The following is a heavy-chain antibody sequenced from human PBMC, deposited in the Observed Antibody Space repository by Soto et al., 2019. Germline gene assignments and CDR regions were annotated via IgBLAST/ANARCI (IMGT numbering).Heavy chain of an antibody. CDR1: GYTFSSYA. V-gene: IGHV3-30-3*01. CDR3: ARVNYYGSGSYSTYYYGMDV. Sequence: PWGSLRLSCAASGYTFSSYAMHWVRQAPGKGLEWVAVISYDGSNKYYADSVKGRFTISRDNSKNTLYLQMNSLRAEDTAVYYCARVNYYGSGSYSTYYYGMDVWGQGTTVTVSS. D-gene: IGHD3-10*01. J-gene: IGHJ6*02. CDR2: ISYDGSNK.